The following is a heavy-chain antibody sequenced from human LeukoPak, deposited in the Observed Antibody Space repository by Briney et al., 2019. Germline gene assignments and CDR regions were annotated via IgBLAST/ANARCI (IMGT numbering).Heavy chain of an antibody. V-gene: IGHV3-21*01. Sequence: RSGGSLRLSCAASGFTVSSNYMSWVRQAPGKGLEWVSSISSSSSYIYYADSVKGRFTISRDNAKNSLYLQMNSLRAEDTAVYYCARDSQGQEGFDYWGQGTLVTISS. CDR2: ISSSSSYI. CDR3: ARDSQGQEGFDY. J-gene: IGHJ4*02. CDR1: GFTVSSNY.